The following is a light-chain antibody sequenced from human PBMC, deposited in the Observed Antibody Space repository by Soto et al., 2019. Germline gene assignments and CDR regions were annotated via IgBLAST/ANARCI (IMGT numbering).Light chain of an antibody. Sequence: EIVMTQSPATLSVSLGERATLSCRASQSVSSNLAWYQLKPGQAPRLLIYDTSTRATGIPARFSGSGSGTEFTLTISSLQSEDFAVYYCQQYNTWTSITFGQGTRLEI. CDR3: QQYNTWTSIT. V-gene: IGKV3-15*01. CDR1: QSVSSN. CDR2: DTS. J-gene: IGKJ5*01.